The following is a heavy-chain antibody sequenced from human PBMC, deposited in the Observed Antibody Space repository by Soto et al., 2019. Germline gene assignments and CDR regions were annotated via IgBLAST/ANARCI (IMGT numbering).Heavy chain of an antibody. Sequence: GASVKVSCKASGYTFTGYYIHWVRQAPGQGLEWMGWITPNSGGTMYAQKFQDWVTMTRDTSISTAYMELRRLRSDDTAVYYCARALLPTTSAFDIWGQGTMVTVSS. D-gene: IGHD5-12*01. J-gene: IGHJ3*02. V-gene: IGHV1-2*04. CDR3: ARALLPTTSAFDI. CDR1: GYTFTGYY. CDR2: ITPNSGGT.